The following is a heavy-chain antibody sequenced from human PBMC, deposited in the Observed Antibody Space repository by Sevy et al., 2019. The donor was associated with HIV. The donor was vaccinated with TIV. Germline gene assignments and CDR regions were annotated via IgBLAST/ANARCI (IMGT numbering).Heavy chain of an antibody. D-gene: IGHD2-15*01. Sequence: GGSLRLSCAASGFTFSSYSMNWVRQAPGKGLEWVSYINSSSSTIYYADSVKGRFTISRDNAKNSLYLQMNSLRDEDTAVYYCAREPARGYCSGGSCPPEEYYYYYMDVWGKGTTVTVSS. CDR3: AREPARGYCSGGSCPPEEYYYYYMDV. CDR1: GFTFSSYS. V-gene: IGHV3-48*02. CDR2: INSSSSTI. J-gene: IGHJ6*03.